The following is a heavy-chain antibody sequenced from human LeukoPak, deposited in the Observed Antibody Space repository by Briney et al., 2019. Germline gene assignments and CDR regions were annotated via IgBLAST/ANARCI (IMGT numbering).Heavy chain of an antibody. D-gene: IGHD6-13*01. Sequence: KPSQTLSLTCTVSGGSISSGSYYWSWIRQPPGKGLEWIGYIYYSGSTNYNPSLKSRVTISVDTSKNQFSLKLSSVTAADTAVYYCARLGPAAGTSFDYWGQGTLVTVSS. CDR1: GGSISSGSYY. J-gene: IGHJ4*02. CDR3: ARLGPAAGTSFDY. CDR2: IYYSGST. V-gene: IGHV4-61*01.